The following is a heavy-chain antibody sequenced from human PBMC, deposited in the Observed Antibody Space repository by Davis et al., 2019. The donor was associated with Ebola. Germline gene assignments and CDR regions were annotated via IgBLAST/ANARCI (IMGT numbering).Heavy chain of an antibody. J-gene: IGHJ4*02. V-gene: IGHV1-69*02. CDR1: GYTFTGYY. CDR3: ARRLVGATTTYYFDY. Sequence: SVKVSCKASGYTFTGYYMHWVRQAPGQGLEWMGRIIPILGIANYAQKFQGRVTITADKSTSTAYMELSSLRSEDTAVYYCARRLVGATTTYYFDYWGQGTLVTVSS. D-gene: IGHD1-26*01. CDR2: IIPILGIA.